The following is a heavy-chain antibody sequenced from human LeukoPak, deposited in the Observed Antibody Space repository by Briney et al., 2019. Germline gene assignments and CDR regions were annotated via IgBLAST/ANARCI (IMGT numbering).Heavy chain of an antibody. CDR2: IYYSGST. J-gene: IGHJ4*02. CDR1: GGSISSYY. CDR3: ARGQLVRFDY. Sequence: ETLSLTCTVSGGSISSYYWSWIRQPPGKGLEWIGYIYYSGSTNYNPSLKSRVIISVDTSKNQFSLKLSSVTAADTAVYYCARGQLVRFDYWGQGTLVTVSS. D-gene: IGHD6-13*01. V-gene: IGHV4-59*08.